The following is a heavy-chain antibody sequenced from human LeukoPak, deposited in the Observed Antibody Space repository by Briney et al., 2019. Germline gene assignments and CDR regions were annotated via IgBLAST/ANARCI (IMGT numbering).Heavy chain of an antibody. CDR1: GYTFTSYY. J-gene: IGHJ4*02. D-gene: IGHD4-23*01. V-gene: IGHV1-46*03. CDR2: INPSGGST. Sequence: ASVKVSCKASGYTFTSYYMHWVRQAPGQGLEWMGIINPSGGSTSYAQKFQGRVTMTGDTSTSTVYMELSSLRSEDTAVYYCANNYGGNRSLGAGLDYWGQGTLVTVSS. CDR3: ANNYGGNRSLGAGLDY.